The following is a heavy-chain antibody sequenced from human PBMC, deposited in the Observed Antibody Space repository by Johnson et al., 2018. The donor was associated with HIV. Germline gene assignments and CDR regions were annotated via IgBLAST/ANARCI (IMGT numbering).Heavy chain of an antibody. J-gene: IGHJ3*02. CDR1: GFIVSSNY. D-gene: IGHD6-19*01. Sequence: QVQLVESGGGLIQPGGSLRLFCAASGFIVSSNYMRWVRQAPGKGLDWVSYISSSGSTIYYADSVKGRFTISRDNAKNSLYLQMHSLRAEDTAVYYCARDQSNGWNRGAFDIWGQGTVVTVSS. V-gene: IGHV3-11*04. CDR2: ISSSGSTI. CDR3: ARDQSNGWNRGAFDI.